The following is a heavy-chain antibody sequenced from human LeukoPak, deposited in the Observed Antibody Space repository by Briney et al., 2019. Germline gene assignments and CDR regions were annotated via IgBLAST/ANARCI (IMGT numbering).Heavy chain of an antibody. D-gene: IGHD3-10*01. J-gene: IGHJ5*01. Sequence: GGSLRLSCAASGFTFISYGMHWVRQIPGKGLMWVSRIESNGLTLYADSVRDRFTISRDNGKNTIYLQMNSLRVDDTAIYYCAKAATYFYGSVTYDWFESWGQGTLVTVSS. CDR1: GFTFISYG. CDR2: IESNGLT. V-gene: IGHV3-74*01. CDR3: AKAATYFYGSVTYDWFES.